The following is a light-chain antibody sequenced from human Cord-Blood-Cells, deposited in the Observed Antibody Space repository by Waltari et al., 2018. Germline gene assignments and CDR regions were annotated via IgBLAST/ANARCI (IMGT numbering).Light chain of an antibody. CDR1: SRDVGSYNL. Sequence: QSALTQPASVSGSPGQSVTLPCTRHSRDVGSYNLVPWYPQHPGKAPKLMIYEGSKRPSGVSNRFSGSKSGNTASLTISGLQAEDEADYYCCSYAGSSTHVVFGGGTKLTVL. CDR3: CSYAGSSTHVV. CDR2: EGS. J-gene: IGLJ2*01. V-gene: IGLV2-23*01.